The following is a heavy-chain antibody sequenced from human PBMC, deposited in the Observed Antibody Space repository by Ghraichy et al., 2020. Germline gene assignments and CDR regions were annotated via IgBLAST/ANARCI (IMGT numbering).Heavy chain of an antibody. D-gene: IGHD2/OR15-2a*01. J-gene: IGHJ3*01. CDR2: FDPEDGET. Sequence: ASVKVSCKLSGNTLTELPIHWVRQAPGKGLEWIVGFDPEDGETMYSQQFQGRVTLTEDTSADTAYMQLRSLRSEDTALYFCTTAVAAVRQIRFLEPNRFPFSVWGQGTFVTVSS. CDR3: TTAVAAVRQIRFLEPNRFPFSV. CDR1: GNTLTELP. V-gene: IGHV1-24*01.